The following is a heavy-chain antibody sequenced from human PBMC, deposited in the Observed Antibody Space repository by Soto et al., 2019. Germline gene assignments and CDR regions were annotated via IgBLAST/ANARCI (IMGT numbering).Heavy chain of an antibody. J-gene: IGHJ6*02. CDR1: GYTFTSSG. CDR2: ISAYNGNT. V-gene: IGHV1-18*01. CDR3: ARDRGADGMAV. Sequence: QVQLVQSGAEVKKPGASVKVSCKASGYTFTSSGISWVRQAPGQGLEWMGWISAYNGNTNYAQKPKGRVTRTTDTSTNTAYMELRRLRSDNTGVYYCARDRGADGMAVWGQGTTVTVSS.